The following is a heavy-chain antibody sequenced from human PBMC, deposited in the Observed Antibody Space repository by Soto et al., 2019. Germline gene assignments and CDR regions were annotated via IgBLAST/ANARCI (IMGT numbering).Heavy chain of an antibody. CDR3: SALGV. CDR1: GFNFINAW. CDR2: IKSKADGETT. V-gene: IGHV3-15*07. Sequence: EVQLVESGGGLVEPGGSLRLSCAASGFNFINAWMHWVRQAPGKGLEWVGRIKSKADGETTDYAAPVKGRFIISRDDSKNTLYLQINSLNMEDTAVYYCSALGVWGHGTTVTVSS. D-gene: IGHD1-26*01. J-gene: IGHJ6*02.